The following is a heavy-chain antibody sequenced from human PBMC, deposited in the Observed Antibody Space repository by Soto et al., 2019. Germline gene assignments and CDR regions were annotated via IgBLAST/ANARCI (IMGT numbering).Heavy chain of an antibody. CDR3: VTYIAATLHSLQY. D-gene: IGHD6-25*01. V-gene: IGHV3-23*01. Sequence: EVQLLESGGGLVQPGGSLRLSCAASGFTFTSYAMSWVRQAPGKGLEWVSTITGSGDTTYYADSVKGRFTISRDNSKNTLFLQRNGLRADDTGVYYCVTYIAATLHSLQYWGQGTLVTVSS. CDR1: GFTFTSYA. CDR2: ITGSGDTT. J-gene: IGHJ4*02.